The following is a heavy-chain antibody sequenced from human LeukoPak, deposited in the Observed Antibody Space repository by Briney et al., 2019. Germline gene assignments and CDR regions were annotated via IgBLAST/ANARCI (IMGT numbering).Heavy chain of an antibody. CDR1: GFTFDDYG. J-gene: IGHJ4*02. CDR2: INWNGGST. Sequence: GGSLRLSCAASGFTFDDYGMSWVRQAPGKGLEWVSGINWNGGSTGYADSVKGRFTISNDNAKNSLYLQMNSLRAEDTALYYCAKTGGGTYGDYFEYWGQGTLVTVSS. CDR3: AKTGGGTYGDYFEY. D-gene: IGHD4-17*01. V-gene: IGHV3-20*04.